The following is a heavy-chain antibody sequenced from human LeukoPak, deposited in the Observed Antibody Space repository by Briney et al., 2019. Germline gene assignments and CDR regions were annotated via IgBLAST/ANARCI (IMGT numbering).Heavy chain of an antibody. D-gene: IGHD1-26*01. CDR3: AKEDGGSSSTPDAFDI. CDR1: GFTFSSYA. Sequence: HTGGSLRLSCAASGFTFSSYAMHWVRQAPGKGLEWVSGISWNSGSIGYADSVKGRFTISRDNAKNSLYLQMNSLRAEDTALYYCAKEDGGSSSTPDAFDIWGQGTMVTVSS. J-gene: IGHJ3*02. CDR2: ISWNSGSI. V-gene: IGHV3-9*01.